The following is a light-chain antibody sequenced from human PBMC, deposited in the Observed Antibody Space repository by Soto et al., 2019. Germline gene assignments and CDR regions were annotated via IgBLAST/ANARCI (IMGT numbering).Light chain of an antibody. CDR1: QTISSY. Sequence: EIVLTQSPATLSLSPGERATLSCRASQTISSYLAWYQQKPGQAPRLLIYDASNMATGIPARFSGSGPGTDFTLTITSLEPEAVAVYYYQQRANWPPYTFGQGTKLEIK. CDR3: QQRANWPPYT. J-gene: IGKJ2*01. CDR2: DAS. V-gene: IGKV3-11*01.